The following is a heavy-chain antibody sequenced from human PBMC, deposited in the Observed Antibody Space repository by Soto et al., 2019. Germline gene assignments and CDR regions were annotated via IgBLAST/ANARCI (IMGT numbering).Heavy chain of an antibody. CDR1: GFTFSSYA. J-gene: IGHJ4*02. Sequence: QVRVVESGGGVVQPGRSLRLSCAASGFTFSSYAMHWVRQAPGKGLEWVAVIWHDGSKQYYADSVKGRFTICRDNSKHTLNPQTNTLRPDDTALYYFGRDATACHGSSGYYVWGQGKLVTVSS. V-gene: IGHV3-33*01. CDR3: GRDATACHGSSGYYV. D-gene: IGHD3-22*01. CDR2: IWHDGSKQ.